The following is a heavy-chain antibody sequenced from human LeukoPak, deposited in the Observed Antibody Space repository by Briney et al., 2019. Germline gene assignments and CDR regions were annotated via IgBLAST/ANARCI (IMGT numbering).Heavy chain of an antibody. Sequence: SETLSLTCTVSGGSISSYYWKWIRQPPGKGLEWIGYISNHGNTNYSPSLKSRVTMSVDTSKNQFSLRLRSVTAADTAVYYCARAGSSGWYGEYWGRGTLVTVS. V-gene: IGHV4-59*01. J-gene: IGHJ4*02. CDR1: GGSISSYY. CDR2: ISNHGNT. D-gene: IGHD6-19*01. CDR3: ARAGSSGWYGEY.